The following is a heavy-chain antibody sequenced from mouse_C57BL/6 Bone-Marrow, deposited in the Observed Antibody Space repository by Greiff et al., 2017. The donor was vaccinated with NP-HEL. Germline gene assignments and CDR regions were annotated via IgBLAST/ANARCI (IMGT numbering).Heavy chain of an antibody. Sequence: VQLQQSGAELVRPGTSVKMSCKASGYTFTNYWIGGAKQRPGHGLEGIGDIYPGGGYTNYNEKFKGKATLTADKSSSTAYMQFSSLTSEDSAIYYCARRGPYYYGSSSFAYWGQGTLVTVSA. CDR3: ARRGPYYYGSSSFAY. J-gene: IGHJ3*01. D-gene: IGHD1-1*01. CDR1: GYTFTNYW. CDR2: IYPGGGYT. V-gene: IGHV1-63*01.